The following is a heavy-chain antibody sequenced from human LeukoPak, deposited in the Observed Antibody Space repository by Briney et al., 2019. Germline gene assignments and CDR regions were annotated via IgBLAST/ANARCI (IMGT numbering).Heavy chain of an antibody. D-gene: IGHD3-3*01. CDR2: INHSGST. CDR1: GGSFSGCY. CDR3: ARVRYDFWSGYLRHYYGMDV. V-gene: IGHV4-34*01. J-gene: IGHJ6*02. Sequence: PSETLSLTCAVYGGSFSGCYWSWIRQPPGKGLEWIGEINHSGSTNYNPSLKSRVTISVDTSKNQSSLKLCSVTAADTAVYYCARVRYDFWSGYLRHYYGMDVWGQGTTVTVSS.